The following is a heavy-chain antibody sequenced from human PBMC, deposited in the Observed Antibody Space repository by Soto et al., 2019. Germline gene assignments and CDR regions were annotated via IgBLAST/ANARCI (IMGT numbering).Heavy chain of an antibody. D-gene: IGHD2-2*01. Sequence: SETLSLTCAVYGGSFSGYYWSWIRQPPGKGLEWIGEINHSGSTNYNPSLKSRVTISVDTSKNQFSLKLSSVTAADTAVYYCARATGYCSSTSCYDFDYWGQGTLVTVSS. V-gene: IGHV4-34*01. CDR2: INHSGST. J-gene: IGHJ4*02. CDR1: GGSFSGYY. CDR3: ARATGYCSSTSCYDFDY.